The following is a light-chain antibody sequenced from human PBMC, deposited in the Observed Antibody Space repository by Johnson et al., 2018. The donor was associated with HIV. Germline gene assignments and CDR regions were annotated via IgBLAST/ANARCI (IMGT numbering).Light chain of an antibody. CDR2: ENN. J-gene: IGLJ1*01. CDR3: GTWDSSLSAHYG. V-gene: IGLV1-51*02. Sequence: QSVLTQPPSVSAAPGQKVTISCSGSSSNIGNNYVSWYQQLPGTAPKLLIYENNKRPSGIPDRFSGSKSGTSATLGITGLQTGDEADYYCGTWDSSLSAHYGFGTGT. CDR1: SSNIGNNY.